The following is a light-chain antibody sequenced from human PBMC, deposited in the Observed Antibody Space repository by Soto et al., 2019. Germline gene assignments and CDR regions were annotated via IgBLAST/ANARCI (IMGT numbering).Light chain of an antibody. V-gene: IGLV1-40*01. CDR3: ATWDDILSGWV. Sequence: QSVLTQPPSVSGAPGQRVTISCTGSSSNIGAGYPVHWYQQLPGTAPKLLVAGNRPSGVPDRFSVSKSGASASLAITGLQAEDEADYYCATWDDILSGWVFGGGTQLTVL. J-gene: IGLJ3*02. CDR1: SSNIGAGYP. CDR2: G.